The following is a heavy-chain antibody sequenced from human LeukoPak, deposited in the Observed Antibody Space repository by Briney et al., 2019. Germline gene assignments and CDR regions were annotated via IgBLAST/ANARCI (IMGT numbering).Heavy chain of an antibody. CDR3: AKGISGGQLVHGY. CDR1: GFSFSIYA. Sequence: GGSLRLSCAASGFSFSIYAMTWVRQAPGKGLEWVSAISGSGGSTYYADSVKGRFTISRDNSKNTLYLQMNSLRAEDTAVYYCAKGISGGQLVHGYWGQGTLVTVSS. J-gene: IGHJ4*02. CDR2: ISGSGGST. V-gene: IGHV3-23*01. D-gene: IGHD6-13*01.